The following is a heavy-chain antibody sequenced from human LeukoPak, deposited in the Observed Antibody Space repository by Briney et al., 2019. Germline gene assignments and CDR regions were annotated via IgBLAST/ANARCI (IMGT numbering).Heavy chain of an antibody. V-gene: IGHV3-9*01. CDR1: GFTFDDYA. CDR3: ARGGKLEPTALAS. Sequence: PGRSLRLSCAASGFTFDDYAMVWVRQPPGKGLEWVSGINWNSADVAYADSVKGRSTISRDNANRMLSLHINSLRVEDSAIYYCARGGKLEPTALASWGQGSLVVVSS. J-gene: IGHJ5*02. CDR2: INWNSADV. D-gene: IGHD2-21*02.